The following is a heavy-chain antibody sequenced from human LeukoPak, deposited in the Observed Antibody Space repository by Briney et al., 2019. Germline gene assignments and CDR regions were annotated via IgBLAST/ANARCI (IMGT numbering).Heavy chain of an antibody. D-gene: IGHD3-10*01. Sequence: GGSLRLSCAASGFTFSSYGMSWVRQAPGKGLEWVSAIGGRDGSTYYADSVRGRFTISRDNSKNTLYVQMNSLRAEDTAVYYCAKGHYYGSGSLDYWGQGTLVTVSS. CDR2: IGGRDGST. V-gene: IGHV3-23*01. CDR3: AKGHYYGSGSLDY. J-gene: IGHJ4*02. CDR1: GFTFSSYG.